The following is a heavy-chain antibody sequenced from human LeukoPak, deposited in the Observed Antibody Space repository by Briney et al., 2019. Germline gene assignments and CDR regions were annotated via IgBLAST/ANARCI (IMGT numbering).Heavy chain of an antibody. CDR2: ISVRSNYI. Sequence: PGGSLRLSCAASGYTFSSYSINWVRQAPGKGLEWVSSISVRSNYIYYADSVRGRFSISRDDARDSLYLQMNSLRAEDTAVYYCVRLRRNSDTSGFYYYYDCWGQGTLVTVSS. D-gene: IGHD3-22*01. V-gene: IGHV3-21*01. J-gene: IGHJ4*02. CDR3: VRLRRNSDTSGFYYYYDC. CDR1: GYTFSSYS.